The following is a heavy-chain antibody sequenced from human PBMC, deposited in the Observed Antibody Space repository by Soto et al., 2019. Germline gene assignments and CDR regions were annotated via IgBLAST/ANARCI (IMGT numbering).Heavy chain of an antibody. D-gene: IGHD3-3*01. CDR3: ARSQYYDFWSGYSH. CDR2: IWYDGSNK. V-gene: IGHV3-33*01. CDR1: GFTFSSYG. J-gene: IGHJ4*02. Sequence: GGSLRLSCAASGFTFSSYGMHWVRQAPGKGLEWVAVIWYDGSNKYYADSVKGRFTISRDNSKNTLYLQMNSLRAEDTAVYYCARSQYYDFWSGYSHWGQGTLVTVSS.